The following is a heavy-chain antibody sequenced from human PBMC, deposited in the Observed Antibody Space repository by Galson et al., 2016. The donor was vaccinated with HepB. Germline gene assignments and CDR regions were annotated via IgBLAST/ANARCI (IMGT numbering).Heavy chain of an antibody. J-gene: IGHJ6*02. CDR3: ASGREDYDFWSGYYLNDYGLDI. CDR1: GFTFSSYC. Sequence: SLRLSCAASGFTFSSYCMNWVRQAPGKGLEWVANTNHNGSKTYYVDSFQGRLTITADKAKNSLYLQMNSLRTEDTAVYYCASGREDYDFWSGYYLNDYGLDIWGQGTAVTVSS. V-gene: IGHV3-7*02. D-gene: IGHD3-3*01. CDR2: TNHNGSKT.